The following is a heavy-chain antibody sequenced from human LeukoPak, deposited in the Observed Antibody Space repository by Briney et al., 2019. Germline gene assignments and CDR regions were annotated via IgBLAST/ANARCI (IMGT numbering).Heavy chain of an antibody. J-gene: IGHJ4*02. V-gene: IGHV3-64*01. CDR3: ARAIHSSGYPPVDY. CDR2: ISSDGGST. D-gene: IGHD3-22*01. CDR1: GFTFSSYA. Sequence: GGSLRLSCAASGFTFSSYAMHWVRQAPGKGLEFVPAISSDGGSTFYANSVKGRFTISRDNSRNTLYFQMGSLRPEDMAVYYCARAIHSSGYPPVDYWGQGTLVTVSS.